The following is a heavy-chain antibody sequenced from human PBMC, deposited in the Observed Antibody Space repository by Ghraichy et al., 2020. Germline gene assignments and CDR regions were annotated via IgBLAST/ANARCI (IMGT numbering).Heavy chain of an antibody. J-gene: IGHJ3*02. Sequence: SETLSLTCTVSGGSISSYYWSWIRQPPGKGLEWIGYIYYSGSTNYNPSLKSRVTISVDTSKNQFSLKLSSVTAADTAVYYCASQNGSYLLALDIWGQGTMVTVSS. D-gene: IGHD1-26*01. CDR3: ASQNGSYLLALDI. V-gene: IGHV4-59*01. CDR1: GGSISSYY. CDR2: IYYSGST.